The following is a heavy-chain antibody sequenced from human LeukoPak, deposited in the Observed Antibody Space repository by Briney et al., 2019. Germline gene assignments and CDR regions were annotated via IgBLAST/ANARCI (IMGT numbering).Heavy chain of an antibody. CDR3: ARGRQGRFDP. CDR1: GGSFSGYY. J-gene: IGHJ5*02. Sequence: PSETLSLTCAVYGGSFSGYYGSWIRQPPGKGLEWIGEINHSGSTNYNPSLKSRVTISVVTSKNQFSLKLSSVTAADTAVYYCARGRQGRFDPWGQGTLVTVSS. V-gene: IGHV4-34*01. CDR2: INHSGST.